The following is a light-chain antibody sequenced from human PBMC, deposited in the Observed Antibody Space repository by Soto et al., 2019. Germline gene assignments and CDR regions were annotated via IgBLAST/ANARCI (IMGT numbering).Light chain of an antibody. Sequence: EIVMTQSPATLSVSPGERATLSCRASQSVNSNLAWYQQKPGQTPKLLIYVASTRATGIPARFSGSGSGTEITLTISSLQSEDFAIYYCQQYNVWPLTFGGGTKVEFK. V-gene: IGKV3-15*01. J-gene: IGKJ4*01. CDR2: VAS. CDR1: QSVNSN. CDR3: QQYNVWPLT.